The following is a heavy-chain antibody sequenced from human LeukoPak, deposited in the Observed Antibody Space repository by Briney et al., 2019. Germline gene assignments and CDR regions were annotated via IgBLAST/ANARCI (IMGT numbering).Heavy chain of an antibody. CDR2: INPSGGST. J-gene: IGHJ4*02. D-gene: IGHD6-13*01. V-gene: IGHV1-46*01. CDR3: ASLAAAGNFDY. CDR1: GYTFTSYY. Sequence: ASVKVSCKASGYTFTSYYMHWVRQAPGQGLEWMGIINPSGGSTSYAQKFQGRVTMTRVTSTSTVYMELSSLRSEDTAVYYCASLAAAGNFDYWGQGTLVTVSS.